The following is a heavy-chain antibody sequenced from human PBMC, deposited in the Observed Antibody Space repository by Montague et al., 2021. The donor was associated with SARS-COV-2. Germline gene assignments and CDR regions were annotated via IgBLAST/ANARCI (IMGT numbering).Heavy chain of an antibody. CDR3: ARTTYCDLASIYYYVMGV. Sequence: SETLSLTCTVSGGSINNYYWSWIRQPPGRGLEWIGYIYYSGSTEYSPSLKSRVTMSIDTSKNQFSLRLNSVTAADTAVYFCARTTYCDLASIYYYVMGVWGQGTTVTVSS. D-gene: IGHD2-21*01. J-gene: IGHJ6*02. CDR2: IYYSGST. CDR1: GGSINNYY. V-gene: IGHV4-59*08.